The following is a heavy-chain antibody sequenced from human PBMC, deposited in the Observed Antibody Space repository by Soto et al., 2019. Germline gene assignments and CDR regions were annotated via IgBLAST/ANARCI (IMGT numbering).Heavy chain of an antibody. V-gene: IGHV1-18*01. D-gene: IGHD3-16*01. CDR2: ITAYNDNT. CDR3: ARDPGFFYYDAIVTFDY. Sequence: AAVKVSCKASGYTFSSFGIIWVRQAPGQGLEWMGRITAYNDNTDYAQKFQGRVAMTADTSTSTAYMELRSLTSDDTAMYYCARDPGFFYYDAIVTFDYWGQGTPVTVSS. CDR1: GYTFSSFG. J-gene: IGHJ4*02.